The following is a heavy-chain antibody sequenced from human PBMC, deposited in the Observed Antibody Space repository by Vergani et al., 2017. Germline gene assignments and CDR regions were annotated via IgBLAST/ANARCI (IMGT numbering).Heavy chain of an antibody. CDR3: GRVAYFYGLGILLLDL. J-gene: IGHJ5*02. CDR1: GGSMSGYY. Sequence: QVRLQESGPGLVQPWETMSLTCSVSGGSMSGYYWSWIRQAPGKELEWIGYMYHSGSTNYNPSLETRFTISGDTSKNQFSLKLNSVTAADTAVYYCGRVAYFYGLGILLLDLWLQAILVTVSS. CDR2: MYHSGST. V-gene: IGHV4-59*12. D-gene: IGHD3-10*01.